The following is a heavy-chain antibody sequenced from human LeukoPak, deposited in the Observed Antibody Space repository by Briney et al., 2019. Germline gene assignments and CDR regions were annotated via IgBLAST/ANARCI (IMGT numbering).Heavy chain of an antibody. CDR2: ISDGSRDT. CDR3: TTRLRNHFDD. Sequence: GGSLRLSCATSGFTFSSFTMNWVRQAPGKGLEWVSTISDGSRDTHYAGSVKGRFTISRDDSQNIVYLQMDSLRAEDTALYYCTTRLRNHFDDWGQGAQVTVSS. J-gene: IGHJ4*02. CDR1: GFTFSSFT. D-gene: IGHD5-12*01. V-gene: IGHV3-23*01.